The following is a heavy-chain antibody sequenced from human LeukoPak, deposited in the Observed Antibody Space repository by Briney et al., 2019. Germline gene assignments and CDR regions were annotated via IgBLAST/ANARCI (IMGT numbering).Heavy chain of an antibody. CDR2: INHSGSA. CDR3: ARGQGTVTTH. J-gene: IGHJ4*02. V-gene: IGHV4-34*01. Sequence: SETLSLTCAVYGGSLSGSYWSWIRQPPGKGLEWIGEINHSGSANYNPSLKSRVTLSIDKSKNQFSLNLNSVTAADTAVYYCARGQGTVTTHWGQGTLVTVSS. D-gene: IGHD4-17*01. CDR1: GGSLSGSY.